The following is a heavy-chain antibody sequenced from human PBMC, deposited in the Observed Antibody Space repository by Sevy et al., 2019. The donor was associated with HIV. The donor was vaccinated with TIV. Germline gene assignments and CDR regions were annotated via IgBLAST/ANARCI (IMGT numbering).Heavy chain of an antibody. CDR3: ATEGSSSWYGYFDY. J-gene: IGHJ4*02. Sequence: ASVKVSCKASGYTFTSYGISWVRQAPGQGLEWMGWISAYNGNTNYAQKLQGRVTMTTDTSTSTAYMELRSLRSDDTAVYYCATEGSSSWYGYFDYWGQGTLVTVSS. D-gene: IGHD6-13*01. V-gene: IGHV1-18*01. CDR2: ISAYNGNT. CDR1: GYTFTSYG.